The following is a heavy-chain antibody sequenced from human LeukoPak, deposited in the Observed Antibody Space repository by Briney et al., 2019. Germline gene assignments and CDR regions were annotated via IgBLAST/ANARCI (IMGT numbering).Heavy chain of an antibody. CDR3: ATCIGGSCYSRVWFDP. CDR1: GGTFISHA. J-gene: IGHJ5*02. D-gene: IGHD2-15*01. V-gene: IGHV1-69*04. Sequence: SVTVSCKTSGGTFISHAISWVRQAPGQGLEWMGRIIPSLGIANYAQKFQGRVTITAGKSTSTAYMELSSLRSEDTAVYYCATCIGGSCYSRVWFDPWGQGTLVTVSS. CDR2: IIPSLGIA.